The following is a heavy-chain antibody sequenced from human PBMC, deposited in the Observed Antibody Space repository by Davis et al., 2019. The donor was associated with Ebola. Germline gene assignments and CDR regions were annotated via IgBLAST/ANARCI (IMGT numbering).Heavy chain of an antibody. J-gene: IGHJ5*02. D-gene: IGHD2-21*02. Sequence: SETLSLTCAVYGGSFTDYFWSWIRQPPGKGLEWIGETSHHPDYTNYNPSLKSRVTMSVDMSKNQFSLTLTSVSAADTAVYYCARTTLTSISDAGLGYNFFAPWGQGTLVTVSS. CDR3: ARTTLTSISDAGLGYNFFAP. CDR2: TSHHPDYT. V-gene: IGHV4-34*01. CDR1: GGSFTDYF.